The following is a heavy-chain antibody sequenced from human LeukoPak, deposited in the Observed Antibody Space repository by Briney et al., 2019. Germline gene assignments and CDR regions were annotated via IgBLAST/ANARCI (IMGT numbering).Heavy chain of an antibody. CDR2: MFYTGST. CDR3: ARRKDFWSGLINY. CDR1: GGSISSMSYY. J-gene: IGHJ4*02. Sequence: SETLSLTCTVSGGSISSMSYYWGWIRQPPGKGLEWIGSMFYTGSTYYNPSLKNRLPMSVDTSKNQFSLKLSSVTAADTAVYYCARRKDFWSGLINYWGQGTLVTVSS. V-gene: IGHV4-39*01. D-gene: IGHD3-3*01.